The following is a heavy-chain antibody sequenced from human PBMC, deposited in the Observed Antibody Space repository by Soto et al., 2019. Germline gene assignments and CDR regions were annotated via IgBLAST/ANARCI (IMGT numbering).Heavy chain of an antibody. J-gene: IGHJ4*02. D-gene: IGHD5-18*01. CDR3: ASGIQLWLRRINNGYSG. Sequence: QVQLVQPGAEVKKPESSVNVSCKAPGGTFSTYAISWVRQAPGQGLEWMGGISPMFGTANYAQRFQDRVTIPADESTNTVYMELSSLRSEDTAVYFCASGIQLWLRRINNGYSGWGQGTLVTVSS. CDR2: ISPMFGTA. CDR1: GGTFSTYA. V-gene: IGHV1-69*12.